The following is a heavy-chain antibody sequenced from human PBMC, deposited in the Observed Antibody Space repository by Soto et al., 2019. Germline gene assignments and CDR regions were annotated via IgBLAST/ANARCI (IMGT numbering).Heavy chain of an antibody. Sequence: ASVKVSCKASGYTFTSYAMHWVRQAPGQRLEWMGWINAGNGNTKYSQKFQGRVTITRDTSASTAYMELSSLRSEDTAVYYCARDLARDSSGWYNWFDPWGQGTLVTVSS. CDR3: ARDLARDSSGWYNWFDP. CDR2: INAGNGNT. J-gene: IGHJ5*02. D-gene: IGHD6-19*01. CDR1: GYTFTSYA. V-gene: IGHV1-3*01.